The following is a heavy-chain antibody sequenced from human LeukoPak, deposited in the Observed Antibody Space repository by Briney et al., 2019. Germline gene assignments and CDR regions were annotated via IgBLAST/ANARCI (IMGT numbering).Heavy chain of an antibody. CDR1: GGSISSYY. J-gene: IGHJ4*02. Sequence: SETLSLTCTVSGGSISSYYWSWIRQPPGKGLEWIGYIYYSGSTNYNPSLKSRVTISVDTSKNQFSLKLSSVTAADTAVYYCARVLEMATIIDYWGQGTLVTVSS. V-gene: IGHV4-59*01. CDR3: ARVLEMATIIDY. CDR2: IYYSGST. D-gene: IGHD5-24*01.